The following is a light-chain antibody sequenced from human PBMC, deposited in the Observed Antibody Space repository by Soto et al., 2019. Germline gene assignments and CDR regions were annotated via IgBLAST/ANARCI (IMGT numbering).Light chain of an antibody. CDR3: CSYGGSYTWV. V-gene: IGLV2-11*01. Sequence: QSALTQARSLSGSPGQSVTISCTGTSGDVGGYNFVSWYQQHPGNAPKLMIFDVSQRPSGVPDRFSGSKSGNTASLTISGLQAEDEADYYCCSYGGSYTWVFGGGTKLTVL. CDR1: SGDVGGYNF. J-gene: IGLJ3*02. CDR2: DVS.